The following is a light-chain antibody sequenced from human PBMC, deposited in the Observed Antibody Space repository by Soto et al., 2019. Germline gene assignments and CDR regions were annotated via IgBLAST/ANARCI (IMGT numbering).Light chain of an antibody. CDR1: QSINSL. Sequence: TITCRASQSINSLSAWYQQKPGKAPKLLIYQASTSESGVPSRFSGSGSGTEFTLTISSLQPDDFATYYCQQYNSYSVTFGGGTKVDIK. V-gene: IGKV1-5*03. CDR2: QAS. CDR3: QQYNSYSVT. J-gene: IGKJ4*01.